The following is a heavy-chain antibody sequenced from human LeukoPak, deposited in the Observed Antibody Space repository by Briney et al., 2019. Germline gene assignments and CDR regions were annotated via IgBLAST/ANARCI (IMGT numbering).Heavy chain of an antibody. CDR2: IYYSGST. CDR3: ARRYCSSTSCYAEDYFDY. V-gene: IGHV4-39*01. CDR1: GGSISSSSYY. Sequence: SETLSPTCTVSGGSISSSSYYWGWIRQPPGKGLEWIGSIYYSGSTYYNPSLKSRVTISVDTSKNQFSLKLSSVTAADTAVYYCARRYCSSTSCYAEDYFDYWGQGTLVTVSS. D-gene: IGHD2-2*01. J-gene: IGHJ4*02.